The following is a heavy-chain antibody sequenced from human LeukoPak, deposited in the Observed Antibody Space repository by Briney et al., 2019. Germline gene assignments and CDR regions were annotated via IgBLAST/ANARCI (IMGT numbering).Heavy chain of an antibody. J-gene: IGHJ3*01. CDR1: GFTVSSNY. CDR3: ARGDFWSGDYTDAFDV. CDR2: IYSGGST. V-gene: IGHV3-53*01. D-gene: IGHD3-3*01. Sequence: PGGSLRLSCAASGFTVSSNYMSWVRQAPGKGLEWVSVIYSGGSTYYADSVKGRFTISRDNSKNTLYLQMNSLRVGDTALYYCARGDFWSGDYTDAFDVWGQGTMVTVSS.